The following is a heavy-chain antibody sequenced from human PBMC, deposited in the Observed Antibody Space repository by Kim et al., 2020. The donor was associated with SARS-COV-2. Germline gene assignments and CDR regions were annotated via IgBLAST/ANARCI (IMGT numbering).Heavy chain of an antibody. J-gene: IGHJ5*02. V-gene: IGHV4-59*08. CDR3: ARRLAVGNWFDP. CDR2: IYYSGST. Sequence: SETLSLTCTVSGGSISSYYWSWIRQPPGKGLEWIGYIYYSGSTNYNPSLKSRVTISVDTSKNQFSLKLSSVTAADTAVYYCARRLAVGNWFDPWGQGTLVTVSS. D-gene: IGHD6-19*01. CDR1: GGSISSYY.